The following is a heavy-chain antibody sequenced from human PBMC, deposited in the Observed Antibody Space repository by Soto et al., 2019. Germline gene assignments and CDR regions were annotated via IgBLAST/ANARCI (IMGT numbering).Heavy chain of an antibody. J-gene: IGHJ5*02. CDR1: GGSISSSSYY. CDR2: IYYSGST. CDR3: ARPFYGISTSCYDVAFDP. Sequence: QLQLQESGPGLVKPSETLSLTCTVSGGSISSSSYYWGWIRQPPGKGLEWIGSIYYSGSTYYNPSLKSRVTISVDTSKNQFSLKLRSVTAADTAVYYCARPFYGISTSCYDVAFDPWGQGTLVTVSS. D-gene: IGHD2-2*01. V-gene: IGHV4-39*01.